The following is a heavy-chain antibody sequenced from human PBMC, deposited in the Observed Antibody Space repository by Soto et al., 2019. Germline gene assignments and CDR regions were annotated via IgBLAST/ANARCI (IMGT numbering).Heavy chain of an antibody. J-gene: IGHJ4*02. CDR1: GYSFSTHW. Sequence: ESLKISCKGSGYSFSTHWVGWVRQMPGKGLEWMGIIYPGDSDVRYSPSFKGQVTISVDESTTTAFLQWSSLKASDTAMYFCARSQFDYVWGTSGYFDSWGQGTLVTVSS. D-gene: IGHD3-16*01. V-gene: IGHV5-51*01. CDR3: ARSQFDYVWGTSGYFDS. CDR2: IYPGDSDV.